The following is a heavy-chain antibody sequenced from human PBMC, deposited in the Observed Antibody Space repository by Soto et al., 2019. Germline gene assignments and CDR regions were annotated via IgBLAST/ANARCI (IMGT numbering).Heavy chain of an antibody. CDR1: GFTFSSYG. J-gene: IGHJ4*02. CDR2: IWYDGSNK. D-gene: IGHD3-3*01. Sequence: GGSLRLSCAASGFTFSSYGMHWVRQAPGKGLEWVAVIWYDGSNKYYADSVKGRFTISRDNSKNTLYLQMNSLRAEDTAVYYCARKGSVGYDFWSGPDYWGQGTLVPVSS. V-gene: IGHV3-33*01. CDR3: ARKGSVGYDFWSGPDY.